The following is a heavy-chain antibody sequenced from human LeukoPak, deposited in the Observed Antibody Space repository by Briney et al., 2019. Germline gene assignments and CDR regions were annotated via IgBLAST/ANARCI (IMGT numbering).Heavy chain of an antibody. V-gene: IGHV3-21*01. D-gene: IGHD4-23*01. CDR3: ARDPYGGNKRYFDY. CDR1: GLTFSSNS. J-gene: IGHJ4*02. Sequence: PGGSLRLSCAASGLTFSSNSMNWVRQAPGKGLEWVSSISSSSSYIYYADSVKGRFTISRDNAKNSLYLQMNSLRAEDTAVYYCARDPYGGNKRYFDYWGQGTLVTVSS. CDR2: ISSSSSYI.